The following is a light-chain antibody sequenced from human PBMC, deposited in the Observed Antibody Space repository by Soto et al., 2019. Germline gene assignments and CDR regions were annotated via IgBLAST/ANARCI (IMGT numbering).Light chain of an antibody. V-gene: IGKV1-5*01. CDR3: QQYNSYSET. Sequence: DIQLTQSRSTLSASLGGRVTITCRATQCISSWLAWYQQKPGKAPNLLIYDDSSLESGHPSRFSGSGVGTEFTLTINNLQPDDFATYYCQQYNSYSETFGKGTKV. J-gene: IGKJ2*01. CDR1: QCISSW. CDR2: DDS.